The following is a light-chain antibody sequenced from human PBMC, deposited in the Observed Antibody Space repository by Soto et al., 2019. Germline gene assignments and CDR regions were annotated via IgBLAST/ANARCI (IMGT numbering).Light chain of an antibody. CDR1: QSLVHSDGNTY. CDR2: GIS. V-gene: IGKV2-24*01. CDR3: VQGTELPRT. J-gene: IGKJ1*01. Sequence: EIEMTQTPLSSVVTLGQPASISCRSSQSLVHSDGNTYLSWLHQKPGQPPRLLIYGISKRLSGVPDRFSGSGAGTDFTLKISRVEAEVVGVYYCVQGTELPRTFGQGTKMEI.